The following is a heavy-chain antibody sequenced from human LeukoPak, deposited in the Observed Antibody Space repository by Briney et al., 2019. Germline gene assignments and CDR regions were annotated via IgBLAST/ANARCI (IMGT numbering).Heavy chain of an antibody. CDR1: GFTLSSYW. J-gene: IGHJ3*02. CDR3: ARGNAHAFDI. V-gene: IGHV3-74*01. CDR2: INSDGSGI. Sequence: GGSLRLSCAVSGFTLSSYWMHWVRQLPGKGLVWVSRINSDGSGISYAGSVKGRFTISRDNAKNTLYLQMNSLRVEDTAVYYCARGNAHAFDIWGQGAMVTVSS.